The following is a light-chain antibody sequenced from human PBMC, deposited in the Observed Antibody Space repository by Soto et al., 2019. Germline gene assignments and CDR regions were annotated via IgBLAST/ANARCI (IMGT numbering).Light chain of an antibody. Sequence: QSALTQPASVSGSPGQSITISCTGTSSDVGGYKFVSWYQQHPGKVPKLLIYEVTNRPSRVSNRFSASKSGNTASLTISGLQAEDEADYYCSSYAGSSPLYVFGTGTKVTVL. CDR1: SSDVGGYKF. V-gene: IGLV2-14*01. CDR2: EVT. CDR3: SSYAGSSPLYV. J-gene: IGLJ1*01.